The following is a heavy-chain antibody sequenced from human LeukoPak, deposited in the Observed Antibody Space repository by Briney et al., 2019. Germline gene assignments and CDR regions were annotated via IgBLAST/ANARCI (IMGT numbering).Heavy chain of an antibody. CDR2: ISSSSSTI. V-gene: IGHV3-48*02. CDR3: AREPSRGYSGYDTLYFDY. CDR1: AFTFSSYS. D-gene: IGHD5-12*01. J-gene: IGHJ4*02. Sequence: GGSLRLSCAASAFTFSSYSMNWVRQAPGRGLEWVSYISSSSSTIYYADSVKGRFTISRDNAKISLYLQMNSLRDEDTAVYYCAREPSRGYSGYDTLYFDYWGQGTLVTVSS.